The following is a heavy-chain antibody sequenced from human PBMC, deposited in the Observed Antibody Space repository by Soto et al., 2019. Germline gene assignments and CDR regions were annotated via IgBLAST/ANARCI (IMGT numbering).Heavy chain of an antibody. D-gene: IGHD6-13*01. CDR3: ARGYRQSGYSSSWVFDY. V-gene: IGHV4-31*03. CDR1: GGSINSGGYY. Sequence: QVQLRESGPGLVKPSQTLSLTCTVSGGSINSGGYYWNWIRQHPGKGLEWIGYMYYSGRTYYNQFLRSRVMRSADTSENHFSLKLSSVTAADTAVYFCARGYRQSGYSSSWVFDYWGQGTLVNVSS. J-gene: IGHJ4*02. CDR2: MYYSGRT.